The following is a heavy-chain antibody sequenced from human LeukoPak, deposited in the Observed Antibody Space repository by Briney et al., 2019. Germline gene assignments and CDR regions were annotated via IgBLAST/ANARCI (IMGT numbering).Heavy chain of an antibody. Sequence: GGSLRLSCAASGFTFSSYAMSWVRQAPGKGLEWVSAISGSGGSTYYADSVKGRFTISRDNSKNTLYLQMNSLRAEDTAVYYCAKDLAPLYYDSSGYIDYWGQGTLVTGSS. J-gene: IGHJ4*02. V-gene: IGHV3-23*01. CDR1: GFTFSSYA. D-gene: IGHD3-22*01. CDR3: AKDLAPLYYDSSGYIDY. CDR2: ISGSGGST.